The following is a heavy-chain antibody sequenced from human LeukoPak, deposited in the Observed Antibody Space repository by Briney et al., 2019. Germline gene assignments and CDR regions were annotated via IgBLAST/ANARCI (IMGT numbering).Heavy chain of an antibody. CDR1: GFSFSSHA. J-gene: IGHJ3*02. V-gene: IGHV3-23*01. D-gene: IGHD2-15*01. CDR3: AKDRFCSGAGCSDAFEI. CDR2: VSGSGGTT. Sequence: GGSLRLSCAAAGFSFSSHAMSWVRQAPGKGLEWVSYVSGSGGTTYYADSVKGRFTISRENSKGTLYLQMNSLGVEDTAVYYCAKDRFCSGAGCSDAFEIWGQGTMVTVSS.